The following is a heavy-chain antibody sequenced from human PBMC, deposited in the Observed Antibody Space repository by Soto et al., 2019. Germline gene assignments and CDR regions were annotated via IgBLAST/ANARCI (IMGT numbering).Heavy chain of an antibody. Sequence: GGSLRLSCAASGFTFSSYWMHWVRQAPGKGLVWVSRINSDGSSTSYADSVKGRFTISRDNAKNTLYLQMNSLRAEDTAVYYCARDPGGTIFGVVINYYYYGMDVWGQGTTVTVSS. CDR2: INSDGSST. J-gene: IGHJ6*02. CDR1: GFTFSSYW. V-gene: IGHV3-74*01. CDR3: ARDPGGTIFGVVINYYYYGMDV. D-gene: IGHD3-3*01.